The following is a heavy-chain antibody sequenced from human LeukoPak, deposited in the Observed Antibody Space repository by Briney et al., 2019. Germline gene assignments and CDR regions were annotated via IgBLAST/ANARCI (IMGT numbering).Heavy chain of an antibody. V-gene: IGHV4-61*05. D-gene: IGHD3-10*01. Sequence: SETLSLTCSVSGDSIISSTYYWGWIRQPPGKGLEWIGYIYYSGSTNYNPSLKSRVTISVDTSKNQFSLKLSSVTAADTAVYYCARHYGSGSYYGYWGQGTLVTVSS. CDR3: ARHYGSGSYYGY. CDR2: IYYSGST. CDR1: GDSIISSTYY. J-gene: IGHJ4*02.